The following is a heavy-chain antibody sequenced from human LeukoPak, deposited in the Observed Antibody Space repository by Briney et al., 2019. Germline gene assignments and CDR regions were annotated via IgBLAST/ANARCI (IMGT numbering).Heavy chain of an antibody. CDR1: GYTFTNYG. V-gene: IGHV1-18*01. J-gene: IGHJ4*02. CDR2: ISAYNGNT. CDR3: ARDADPILRYFDWLSHFDY. Sequence: GASVKVSCKASGYTFTNYGISWVRQAPGQGLEWMGWISAYNGNTKYAQKPQGRVTMTTDTSTSTAYMELRSLRSDDTAVYYCARDADPILRYFDWLSHFDYWGQGTLVPVSS. D-gene: IGHD3-9*01.